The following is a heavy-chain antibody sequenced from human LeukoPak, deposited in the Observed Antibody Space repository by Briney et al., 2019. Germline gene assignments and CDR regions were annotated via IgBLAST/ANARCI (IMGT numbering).Heavy chain of an antibody. J-gene: IGHJ4*02. CDR1: GFTFSNYV. CDR2: ISASGGST. CDR3: AKVGEYSGYDSLGDS. V-gene: IGHV3-23*01. D-gene: IGHD5-12*01. Sequence: GGSLRLSYAASGFTFSNYVMTWVRQAPGKGLEWVSGISASGGSTYYADSVKGRFTISRDNSKNTLFVQMNSLRAEDTAIYYCAKVGEYSGYDSLGDSWGQGTLVTVSS.